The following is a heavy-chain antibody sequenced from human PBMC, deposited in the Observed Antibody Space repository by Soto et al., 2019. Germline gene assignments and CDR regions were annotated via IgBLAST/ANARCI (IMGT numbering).Heavy chain of an antibody. D-gene: IGHD4-17*01. Sequence: ASVKVSCKASGYTFTSYDINWVRQATGQGLEWMGWMNPNSGNTGYAQKFQGRVTMTRNTSISTAYMELSSLRSEDTAVYYCARVGYGDSLYYYYYYMDVRGQGTMVTVSS. CDR3: ARVGYGDSLYYYYYYMDV. J-gene: IGHJ6*03. V-gene: IGHV1-8*01. CDR2: MNPNSGNT. CDR1: GYTFTSYD.